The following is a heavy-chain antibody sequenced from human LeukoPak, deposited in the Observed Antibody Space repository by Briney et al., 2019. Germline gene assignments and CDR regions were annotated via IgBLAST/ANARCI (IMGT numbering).Heavy chain of an antibody. CDR3: ARAETDHYYFDH. CDR1: GDSISTYYYY. CDR2: VYPSGNT. Sequence: SETLSLTCTVSGDSISTYYYYWSWVRQPAGKGLEWIGRVYPSGNTNYNPYNPSLTDRVAISIDASRNQFSLILTSVTAADTAIYYCARAETDHYYFDHLGQGILVTVSS. D-gene: IGHD1-14*01. J-gene: IGHJ4*02. V-gene: IGHV4-61*02.